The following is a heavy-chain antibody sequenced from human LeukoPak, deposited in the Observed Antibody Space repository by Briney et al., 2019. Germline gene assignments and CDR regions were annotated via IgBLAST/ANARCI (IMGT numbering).Heavy chain of an antibody. Sequence: PSETLSLTCTVSGYSISSGYYWGWIRQPPGKGLERIGSIYHSGSTYYNPSLKSRVTISIDTSKNQFSLKLSSVTAADTAVYYCARSGCCSGGSCYSCTYDIWGQGTMVTVSS. D-gene: IGHD2-15*01. CDR1: GYSISSGYY. J-gene: IGHJ3*02. V-gene: IGHV4-38-2*02. CDR3: ARSGCCSGGSCYSCTYDI. CDR2: IYHSGST.